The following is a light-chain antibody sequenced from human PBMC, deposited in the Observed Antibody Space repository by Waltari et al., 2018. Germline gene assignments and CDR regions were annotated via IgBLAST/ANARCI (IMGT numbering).Light chain of an antibody. J-gene: IGKJ5*01. Sequence: IQLTQSPSSLSASVGDTVTITCRASKDISSYLAWYQQKPEKAPKILISAAFTLQSGVPPRFSGSGSGADFTLTISSLQPEDFATYYCQQFKTYPLTFGQGTRLEIK. V-gene: IGKV1-9*01. CDR2: AAF. CDR1: KDISSY. CDR3: QQFKTYPLT.